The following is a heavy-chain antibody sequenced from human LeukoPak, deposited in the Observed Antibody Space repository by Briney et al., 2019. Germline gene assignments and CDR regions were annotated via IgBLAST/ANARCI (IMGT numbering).Heavy chain of an antibody. D-gene: IGHD3-3*01. J-gene: IGHJ4*02. CDR2: INHSGST. CDR3: ARGYHF. CDR1: GGSFSGYY. Sequence: SETLPLTCAVYGGSFSGYYWSWIRQPPGKGLEWIGEINHSGSTNYNPSLKSRVTISVDTSKNQFSLKLSSVTAADTAVYYCARGYHFWGQGTLVTVSS. V-gene: IGHV4-34*01.